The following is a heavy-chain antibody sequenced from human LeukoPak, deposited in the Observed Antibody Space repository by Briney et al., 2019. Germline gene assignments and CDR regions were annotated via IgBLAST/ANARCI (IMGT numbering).Heavy chain of an antibody. CDR3: ARTHFDSLGWFDP. CDR2: INYGGHT. Sequence: SETLSLTCTVSGGSMRSNSFYWGWIRQSPGKGLEWIANINYGGHTYYNPSVKSRVTLSVDVSKNRFSLNLTSVTAADTALYFCARTHFDSLGWFDPWGQGIQVIVSS. D-gene: IGHD3-9*01. J-gene: IGHJ5*02. V-gene: IGHV4-39*07. CDR1: GGSMRSNSFY.